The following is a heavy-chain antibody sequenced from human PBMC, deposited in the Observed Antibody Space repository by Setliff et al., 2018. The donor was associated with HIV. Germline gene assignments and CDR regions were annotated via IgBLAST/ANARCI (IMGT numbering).Heavy chain of an antibody. CDR1: GFTFSSYA. Sequence: PGGSLRLSCAASGFTFSSYAMSWVRQTPEKGLEWVSIISSSGSYIYYADSVKGRFAISRDNAKNSIHLQMNSLRAEDTAVYYCARNPRPIAAAGFDLDYWGQGTMVTVSS. V-gene: IGHV3-21*06. D-gene: IGHD6-13*01. J-gene: IGHJ4*02. CDR3: ARNPRPIAAAGFDLDY. CDR2: ISSSGSYI.